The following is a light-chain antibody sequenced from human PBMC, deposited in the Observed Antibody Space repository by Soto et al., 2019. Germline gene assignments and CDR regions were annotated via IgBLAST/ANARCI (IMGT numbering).Light chain of an antibody. J-gene: IGKJ4*01. CDR1: QSVLYSSNNKNY. V-gene: IGKV4-1*01. CDR3: QQYYSTPLT. Sequence: DIVMTQSPDSLALSLGERATINCKSSQSVLYSSNNKNYLAWYQQKPGQPPKLLIYWASTRESGVPGRFSGSGSGTDFTLTISSLQAEDVAVYYCQQYYSTPLTFGGGTKVEIK. CDR2: WAS.